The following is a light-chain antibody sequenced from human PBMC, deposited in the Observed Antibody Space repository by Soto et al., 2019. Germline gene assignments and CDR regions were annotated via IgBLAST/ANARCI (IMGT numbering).Light chain of an antibody. CDR2: DAS. Sequence: DIQMTQSPSTLSATVGDRVSITCRASQSVGNSLAWYHQRPGKAPNLLIFDASTLESGVPAKFSGSGSDTEFTFTISSLQPDDSATYYVHHDNTYGLTFGGGPKV. J-gene: IGKJ4*02. V-gene: IGKV1-5*01. CDR3: HHDNTYGLT. CDR1: QSVGNS.